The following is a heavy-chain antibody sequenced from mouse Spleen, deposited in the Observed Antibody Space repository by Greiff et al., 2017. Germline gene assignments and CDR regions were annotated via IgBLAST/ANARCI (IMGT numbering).Heavy chain of an antibody. D-gene: IGHD1-1*01. CDR3: ARGYYGSSPWFAY. CDR1: GYSITSGYD. J-gene: IGHJ3*01. V-gene: IGHV3-1*01. CDR2: ISYSGST. Sequence: DVKLQESGPGMVKPSQSLSLTCTVTGYSITSGYDWHWIRHFPGNKLEWMGYISYSGSTNYNPSLKSRISITRDTSKNHFFLKLNSVTTEDTATYYCARGYYGSSPWFAYWGQGTLVTVSA.